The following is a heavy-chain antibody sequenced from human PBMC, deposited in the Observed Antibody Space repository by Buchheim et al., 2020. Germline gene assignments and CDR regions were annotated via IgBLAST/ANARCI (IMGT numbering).Heavy chain of an antibody. Sequence: QVQLVESGGGVVQPGRSLRLSCAASGFTFSSYGMHWVRQAPGKGLEWVAVISYDGSNKYYADSVKGRFTISRDNSKNTLYLQMNSLRAEDTAVYYCAKDRGSSWFINYYYYGMDVWGQGTT. D-gene: IGHD6-13*01. J-gene: IGHJ6*02. V-gene: IGHV3-30*18. CDR1: GFTFSSYG. CDR3: AKDRGSSWFINYYYYGMDV. CDR2: ISYDGSNK.